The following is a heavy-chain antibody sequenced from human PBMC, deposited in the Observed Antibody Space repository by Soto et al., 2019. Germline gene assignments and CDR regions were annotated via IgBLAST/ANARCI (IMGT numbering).Heavy chain of an antibody. J-gene: IGHJ5*02. V-gene: IGHV4-39*01. CDR3: ARRGARIAAVGASSGFDP. CDR2: ISYSGNT. Sequence: SETLSLTCSVSGGSISSSSYYWGWMRQPPGKGLEWIGSISYSGNTYYSPSLKSRVTISVDTSKNQFSLELRSVTATDTAVYYCARRGARIAAVGASSGFDPWGQGTLVTVSS. D-gene: IGHD6-13*01. CDR1: GGSISSSSYY.